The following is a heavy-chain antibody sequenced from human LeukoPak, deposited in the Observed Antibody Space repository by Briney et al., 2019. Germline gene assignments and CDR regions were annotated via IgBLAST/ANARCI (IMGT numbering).Heavy chain of an antibody. V-gene: IGHV3-30*02. CDR1: GFTFSSYG. J-gene: IGHJ3*02. Sequence: GGSLRLSCAASGFTFSSYGMHWVRQAPGKGLDWVAFIRYDGSNKYYADSVKGRFTISRDNSKNTLYLQMNSLRAEDTAVYYCAKDVSHYCSSTSCYPWAFDIWGQGTMVTVSS. CDR2: IRYDGSNK. D-gene: IGHD2-2*01. CDR3: AKDVSHYCSSTSCYPWAFDI.